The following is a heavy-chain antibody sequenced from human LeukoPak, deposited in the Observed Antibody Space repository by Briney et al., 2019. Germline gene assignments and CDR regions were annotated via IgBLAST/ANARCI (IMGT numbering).Heavy chain of an antibody. D-gene: IGHD3-3*01. CDR2: IYYSGST. J-gene: IGHJ5*02. CDR3: ARVRDFWSGRGRAYNWFDP. Sequence: SETLSLTCTVSGGSISSGGYYWSWIRQHPGKGLEWIGYIYYSGSTYYNPSLKSRVTISVDTSKNQFSLKLSSVTAADTAVYYCARVRDFWSGRGRAYNWFDPWGQGTLVTVSS. CDR1: GGSISSGGYY. V-gene: IGHV4-31*03.